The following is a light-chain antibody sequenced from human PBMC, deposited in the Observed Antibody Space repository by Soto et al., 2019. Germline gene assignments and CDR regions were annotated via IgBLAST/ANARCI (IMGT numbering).Light chain of an antibody. J-gene: IGKJ1*01. CDR3: QHHQSYSQT. CDR2: GAS. CDR1: QSIRHY. Sequence: DIQMTQSPPTLSASVGDRVTITCRASQSIRHYLAWYAQMPGKAPKHLLYGASTLQSGVPSRFSGSGSGTEFTLTISSLQPDDFGTYFCQHHQSYSQTFGQGTKVEIK. V-gene: IGKV1-5*01.